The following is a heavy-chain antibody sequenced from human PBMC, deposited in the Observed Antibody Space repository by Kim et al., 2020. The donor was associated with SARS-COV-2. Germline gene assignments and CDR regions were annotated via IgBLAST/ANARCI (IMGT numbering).Heavy chain of an antibody. CDR3: ARVPGYCSGGSCLAPALRFRAPREIDY. D-gene: IGHD2-15*01. V-gene: IGHV4-4*02. CDR1: GGSISSSNW. CDR2: IYHSGST. Sequence: SETLSLTCAVSGGSISSSNWWSWVRQPPGKGLEWIGEIYHSGSTNYNPSLKSRVTISVDKSKNQFSLKLSSVTAADTAVYYCARVPGYCSGGSCLAPALRFRAPREIDYWGQGTLVTVSS. J-gene: IGHJ4*02.